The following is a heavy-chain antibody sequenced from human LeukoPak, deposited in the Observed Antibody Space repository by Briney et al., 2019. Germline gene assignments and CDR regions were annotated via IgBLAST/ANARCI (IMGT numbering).Heavy chain of an antibody. CDR1: GGTFSSYA. CDR2: IIPILGIA. CDR3: AREGTRRFSSGWSHYYYGMDV. D-gene: IGHD6-19*01. J-gene: IGHJ6*02. V-gene: IGHV1-69*04. Sequence: SVKVSCKASGGTFSSYAISWVRQAPGQGLEWMGRIIPILGIANYAQKFQGRVTITRDTSASTAYMELSSLRSEDTAVYYCAREGTRRFSSGWSHYYYGMDVWGQGTTVTVSS.